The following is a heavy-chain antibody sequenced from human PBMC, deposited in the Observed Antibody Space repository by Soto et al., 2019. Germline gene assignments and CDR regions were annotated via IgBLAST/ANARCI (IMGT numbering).Heavy chain of an antibody. J-gene: IGHJ4*02. D-gene: IGHD3-9*01. Sequence: ASVKVSCKASGHTFTSYAMHWVRQAPGQRLEWMGWINAGNVNTKYSQKFQGRVTITRDTSASTAYMELSSLRSEDTAVYYCARADILTGSFDYWGQGTPVTVSS. CDR2: INAGNVNT. CDR1: GHTFTSYA. V-gene: IGHV1-3*01. CDR3: ARADILTGSFDY.